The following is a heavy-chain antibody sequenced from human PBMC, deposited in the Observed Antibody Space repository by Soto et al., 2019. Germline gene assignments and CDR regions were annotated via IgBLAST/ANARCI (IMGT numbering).Heavy chain of an antibody. V-gene: IGHV4-30-4*01. Sequence: SETLSLTCTVSGGSISSGDYYWGWIRQPPGKGLEWIGYIYYSGSTYYNPSLKSRVTISVDTSKNQFSLKLSSVTAADTAVYYCAGQLYYYGSGSYYNNNWFDPWGQGTLVTVSS. CDR2: IYYSGST. CDR3: AGQLYYYGSGSYYNNNWFDP. D-gene: IGHD3-10*01. J-gene: IGHJ5*02. CDR1: GGSISSGDYY.